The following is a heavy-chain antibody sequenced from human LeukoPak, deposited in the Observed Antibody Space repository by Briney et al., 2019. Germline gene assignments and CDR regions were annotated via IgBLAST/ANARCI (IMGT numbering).Heavy chain of an antibody. Sequence: GGSLRLSCAASGFTFSSYSMNWVRQAPGKGLEWVSSISSSSSYIYYADSVKGRFTISRDNAKNSLYLQMNSLRAEDTAVYYCARGATVTTLFPEVNWFDPWGQGTLVTVSS. CDR3: ARGATVTTLFPEVNWFDP. CDR2: ISSSSSYI. D-gene: IGHD4-17*01. J-gene: IGHJ5*02. CDR1: GFTFSSYS. V-gene: IGHV3-21*01.